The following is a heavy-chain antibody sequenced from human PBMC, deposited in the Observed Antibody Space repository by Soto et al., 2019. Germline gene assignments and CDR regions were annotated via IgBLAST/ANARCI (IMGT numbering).Heavy chain of an antibody. CDR2: MKKDGSQK. Sequence: GGSLRLSCVASGFTFSNYWMSWVRQAPGKGLEWVANMKKDGSQKYYVDSVKGRFTISRDNARNSPYLQMNSLRVEDTAVYYCARDWFDAWGQGTLVTVSS. CDR1: GFTFSNYW. V-gene: IGHV3-7*01. J-gene: IGHJ5*02. CDR3: ARDWFDA.